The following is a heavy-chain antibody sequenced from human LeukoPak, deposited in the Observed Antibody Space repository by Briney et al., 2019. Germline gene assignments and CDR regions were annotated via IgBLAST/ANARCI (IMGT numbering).Heavy chain of an antibody. D-gene: IGHD3-3*01. CDR1: GFTFSNAW. J-gene: IGHJ3*02. CDR2: ISSSGSTI. CDR3: ARDRGELGDFWNDAFDI. Sequence: GGSLRLSCAASGFTFSNAWMSWIRQAPGKGLEWVSYISSSGSTIYYADSVKGRFTISRDNAKNSLYLQMNSLRAEDTAVYYCARDRGELGDFWNDAFDIWGQGTMVTVSS. V-gene: IGHV3-11*01.